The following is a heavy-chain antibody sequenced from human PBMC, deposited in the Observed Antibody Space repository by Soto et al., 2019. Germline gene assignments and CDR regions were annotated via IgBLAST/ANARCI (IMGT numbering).Heavy chain of an antibody. D-gene: IGHD3-3*01. V-gene: IGHV1-18*01. J-gene: IGHJ3*02. Sequence: QVQLVQSGAEVRKPGASVKVSCKASGYTFSSYGISWVRQAPGQGLEWMGWISTYNDYRNYAQKLQGRVTMTTDTSTSIVYMELRSLRSDDTAVYYCARDWSHYDSENAFDIWGQGTMVTVS. CDR1: GYTFSSYG. CDR2: ISTYNDYR. CDR3: ARDWSHYDSENAFDI.